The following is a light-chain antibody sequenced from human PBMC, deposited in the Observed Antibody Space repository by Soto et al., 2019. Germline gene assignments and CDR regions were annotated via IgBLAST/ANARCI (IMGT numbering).Light chain of an antibody. CDR3: QQRSNWPST. CDR2: DAS. Sequence: EIVLTQSTATLSLSPGERATLSCRASQSVSSYLAWYQQKPGQAPRLLIYDASNMATGIPARFSGSGSGTDFTLTITSLEPEDFAVYYCQQRSNWPSTFGGGTKVEIK. CDR1: QSVSSY. J-gene: IGKJ4*01. V-gene: IGKV3-11*01.